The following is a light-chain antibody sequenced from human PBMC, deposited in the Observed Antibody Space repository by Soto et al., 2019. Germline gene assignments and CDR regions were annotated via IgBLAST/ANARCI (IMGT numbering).Light chain of an antibody. V-gene: IGLV1-44*01. CDR2: SND. CDR1: SSSIGSNT. Sequence: QLVLTQAPSASGTPGQRVTISCSGSSSSIGSNTVSWYQQVPGTAPKLLIYSNDQRPSGVPDRFSGSKSGTSASLAIGGLQSEDEADYYCAAWDGSLNGGVFGGGTKLTVL. J-gene: IGLJ3*02. CDR3: AAWDGSLNGGV.